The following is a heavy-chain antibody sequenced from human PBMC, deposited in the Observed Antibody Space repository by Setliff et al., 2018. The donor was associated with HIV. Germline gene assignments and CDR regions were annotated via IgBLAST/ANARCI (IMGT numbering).Heavy chain of an antibody. Sequence: PGGSLRLSCAASGFPFDKAWMTWARQAPGKGLEWVGRIRNIYEGGTTDYPAPVKGRFTISRDDSKNTLYLQMNSLQTEDTAVYYCTTGLGHSDFDYWGQGTLVTVSS. J-gene: IGHJ4*02. V-gene: IGHV3-15*01. CDR2: IRNIYEGGTT. D-gene: IGHD3-16*01. CDR1: GFPFDKAW. CDR3: TTGLGHSDFDY.